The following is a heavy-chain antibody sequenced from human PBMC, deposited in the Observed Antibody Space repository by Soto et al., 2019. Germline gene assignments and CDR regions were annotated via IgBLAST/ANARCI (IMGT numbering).Heavy chain of an antibody. V-gene: IGHV4-61*01. D-gene: IGHD3-3*01. CDR3: ARDFAYFDS. CDR1: GGSFKSGSYS. Sequence: SETLSLTCTVSGGSFKSGSYSWSWIRQPPWKGLEWIGYVYHTGRTSYNPSLKSRVSISMDTSKNQFSLNLDSVTAADTAVYFCARDFAYFDSWGQGTLVTVSS. CDR2: VYHTGRT. J-gene: IGHJ4*02.